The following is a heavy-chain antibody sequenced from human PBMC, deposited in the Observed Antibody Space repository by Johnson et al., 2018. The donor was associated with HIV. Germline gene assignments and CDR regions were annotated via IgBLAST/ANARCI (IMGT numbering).Heavy chain of an antibody. Sequence: VQLVESGGGVVQPGGSLRLACATSGFSFSSYAMSWVRQAPGKGLEWVSGISGTGASTYYADSVKGRFTISRDKSENRVYLQMNSLRAEDTAIYYCARDRRFTVVPGEAFDIWGQGTMVTVSS. J-gene: IGHJ3*02. D-gene: IGHD4-23*01. CDR1: GFSFSSYA. V-gene: IGHV3-23*04. CDR2: ISGTGAST. CDR3: ARDRRFTVVPGEAFDI.